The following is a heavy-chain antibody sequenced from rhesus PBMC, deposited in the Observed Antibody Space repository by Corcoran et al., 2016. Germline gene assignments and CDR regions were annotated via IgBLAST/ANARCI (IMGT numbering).Heavy chain of an antibody. V-gene: IGHV3-186*02. CDR3: TTAPIAAGGRYFDY. Sequence: EVQLVESGGGLVQPGGSLRLSCAASGFTFSDYAMSWFRQASGKGLEWVCYIRSKYNNYATEYAASVKGRFTISRDDSKNTLYLQMSSLKTEDTAVYYCTTAPIAAGGRYFDYWGQGVLVTVSS. D-gene: IGHD6-13*01. J-gene: IGHJ4*01. CDR2: IRSKYNNYAT. CDR1: GFTFSDYA.